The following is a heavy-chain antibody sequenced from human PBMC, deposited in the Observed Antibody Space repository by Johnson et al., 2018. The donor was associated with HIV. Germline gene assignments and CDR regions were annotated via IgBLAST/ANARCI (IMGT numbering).Heavy chain of an antibody. CDR3: ARDKCSGGSCYDDDVFDI. CDR1: GFTFSNAW. Sequence: VQLVESGGGLVKPGGSLRLSCAASGFTFSNAWMSWVRQAPGKGLEWVANIKQDGSEKYYVDPVKGRFTISRANAKNSLDLQMNSLRAEDTAVYYCARDKCSGGSCYDDDVFDIWGQGTMVTVSS. CDR2: IKQDGSEK. J-gene: IGHJ3*02. D-gene: IGHD2-15*01. V-gene: IGHV3-7*01.